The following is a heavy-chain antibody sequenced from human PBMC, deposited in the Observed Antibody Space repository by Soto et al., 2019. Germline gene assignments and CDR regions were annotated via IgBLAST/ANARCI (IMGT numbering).Heavy chain of an antibody. V-gene: IGHV3-15*01. D-gene: IGHD6-19*01. CDR3: TTDRGNSGWNYYFDY. J-gene: IGHJ4*02. CDR1: GFTFSNTW. CDR2: IKSKTDGGTT. Sequence: GGSLRLSCVASGFTFSNTWMTWVRQVPGKGLEWVGRIKSKTDGGTTGYAAPVKGRFTISRDDSEATLFLQMNTLKTEDTAVYYCTTDRGNSGWNYYFDYWGQGTLVTVSS.